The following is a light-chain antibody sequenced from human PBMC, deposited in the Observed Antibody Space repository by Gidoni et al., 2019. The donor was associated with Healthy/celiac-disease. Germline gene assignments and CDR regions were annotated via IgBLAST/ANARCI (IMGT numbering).Light chain of an antibody. CDR1: QSVSSSY. Sequence: ELVLTQYPGTLSLSTGDRATISCRDSQSVSSSYLAWYQQQPGQPPRLLIYGASSRATGIPARFIGSGSGTDFTLTIRKLEPEDFAVYYFQQYVTSPLTFGQGTKVEIK. V-gene: IGKV3-20*01. CDR3: QQYVTSPLT. CDR2: GAS. J-gene: IGKJ1*01.